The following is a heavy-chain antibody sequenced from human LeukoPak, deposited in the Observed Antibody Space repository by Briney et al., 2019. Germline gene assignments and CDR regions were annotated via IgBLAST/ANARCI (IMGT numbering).Heavy chain of an antibody. D-gene: IGHD3-10*01. CDR3: AKSNGYGLVDI. J-gene: IGHJ3*02. V-gene: IGHV4-59*01. CDR1: GVSITGYF. CDR2: ISYTGNS. Sequence: SETLSLTCSVSGVSITGYFWSWIRQPPGKGLEWIGYISYTGNSNYNPSLNSRVTISLDASNNQFSLRLNSLTPADTAVYYCAKSNGYGLVDIWGQGTMVTVSS.